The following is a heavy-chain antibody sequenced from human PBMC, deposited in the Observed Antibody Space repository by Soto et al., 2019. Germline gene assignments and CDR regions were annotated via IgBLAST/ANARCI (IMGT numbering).Heavy chain of an antibody. Sequence: SVKVSCKASGGTFSSYTISWVRQAPGQGLEWMGRIIPILGIANYAQKFQGRVTITADKSTSTAYMELSSLRSEDTAVYYCARVAGATVTTVHNWFDPWGQGTLVTVSS. D-gene: IGHD4-4*01. CDR1: GGTFSSYT. CDR2: IIPILGIA. CDR3: ARVAGATVTTVHNWFDP. V-gene: IGHV1-69*02. J-gene: IGHJ5*02.